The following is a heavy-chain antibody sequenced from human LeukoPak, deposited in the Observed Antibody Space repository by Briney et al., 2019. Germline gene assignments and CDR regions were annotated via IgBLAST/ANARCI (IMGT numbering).Heavy chain of an antibody. V-gene: IGHV1-18*01. CDR1: GFSFSTYA. Sequence: ASVKVSCKASGFSFSTYAINWVRQASGQGLEWMGWINGYNGNTKYEQTVQGRVTMTTDTSTSTAYMELRSLRSDDTAVYYCAREEIVVSYGMDVWGQGTTVTVSS. J-gene: IGHJ6*02. CDR2: INGYNGNT. CDR3: AREEIVVSYGMDV. D-gene: IGHD2-2*01.